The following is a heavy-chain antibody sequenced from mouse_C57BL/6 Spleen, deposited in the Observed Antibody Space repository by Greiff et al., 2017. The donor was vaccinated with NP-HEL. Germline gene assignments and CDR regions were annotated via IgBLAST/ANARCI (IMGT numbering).Heavy chain of an antibody. CDR1: GYTFTSYG. V-gene: IGHV1-81*01. CDR2: IYPRSGNT. Sequence: VQLQQSGAELARPGASVKLSCKASGYTFTSYGISWVKQRTGRGLEWIGEIYPRSGNTYYNEKFKGKATLTADKSSSTAYMELRSLPSEDSAVYFCARGSYGRNGYWYFDGWGTGTTVTVAS. CDR3: ARGSYGRNGYWYFDG. D-gene: IGHD1-1*01. J-gene: IGHJ1*03.